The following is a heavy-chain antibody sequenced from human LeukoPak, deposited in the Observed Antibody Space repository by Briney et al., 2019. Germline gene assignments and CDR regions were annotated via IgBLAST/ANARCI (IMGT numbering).Heavy chain of an antibody. V-gene: IGHV3-21*01. J-gene: IGHJ4*02. D-gene: IGHD5-18*01. CDR2: ISSSSSYI. Sequence: GGSLRLSCAASGFTFSSYSMNWVRQAPGKGLEWVSSISSSSSYIYYADSVKGRFTISRDNAKNSLYLQMNSLRAEDTAVYYCARDLVQLWSKDYWGQGTLVTVSS. CDR3: ARDLVQLWSKDY. CDR1: GFTFSSYS.